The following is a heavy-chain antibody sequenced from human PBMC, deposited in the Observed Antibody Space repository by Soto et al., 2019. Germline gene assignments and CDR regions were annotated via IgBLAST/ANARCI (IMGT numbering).Heavy chain of an antibody. D-gene: IGHD6-13*01. CDR3: ARLSPSYTYSSSWYYFDY. V-gene: IGHV4-59*01. Sequence: SETLSLTCTVSGASISTNYWNWIRQSPSQGPEWIGYIHSSGSTAQNPSLMSRVTISIDMSRNQFSLTLTSVTAADTAMYYCARLSPSYTYSSSWYYFDYWGQGTLVTVSS. CDR1: GASISTNY. J-gene: IGHJ4*02. CDR2: IHSSGST.